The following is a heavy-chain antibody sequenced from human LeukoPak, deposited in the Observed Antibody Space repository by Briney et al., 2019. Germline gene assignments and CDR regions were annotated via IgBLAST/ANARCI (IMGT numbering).Heavy chain of an antibody. CDR1: GFTFSSYS. D-gene: IGHD6-19*01. V-gene: IGHV3-21*01. J-gene: IGHJ4*02. CDR2: IRFTGSYI. Sequence: GGSLRLSCAASGFTFSSYSMNWVRQAPGKGLEWVSSIRFTGSYIYYADSVKGRFTISRDDAKNLLSLQMISLRVEDTAVYYCASSKAAVAGFTDYWGQGTLVTVSS. CDR3: ASSKAAVAGFTDY.